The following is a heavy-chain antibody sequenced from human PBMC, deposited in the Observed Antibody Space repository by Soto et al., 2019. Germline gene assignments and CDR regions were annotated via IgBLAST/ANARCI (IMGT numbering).Heavy chain of an antibody. CDR1: GFTFHEYA. J-gene: IGHJ6*02. Sequence: EVQLIEPGGGWVQPGTSLRVSCVASGFTFHEYAIHWVRQAPGKGLEWVSGISSDGDTIAYADSVQGRFTVFRDNAKNSLYLQMNSLRAEDTALYYCTKGGYDLIYYFGMDVWGQGTTVTVSS. V-gene: IGHV3-9*01. CDR2: ISSDGDTI. CDR3: TKGGYDLIYYFGMDV. D-gene: IGHD5-12*01.